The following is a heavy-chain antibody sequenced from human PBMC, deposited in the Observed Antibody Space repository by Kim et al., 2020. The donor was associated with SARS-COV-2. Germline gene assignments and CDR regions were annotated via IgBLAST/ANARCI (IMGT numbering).Heavy chain of an antibody. Sequence: GESLKISCKGSGYSFTSYWISWVRQMPGKGLEWMGRIDPSDSYTNYSPSFQGHVTISADKSISTAYLQWSSLKASDTAMYYCARHKYYDILTGDPYYYYYGMDVWGQGTTVTVSS. CDR1: GYSFTSYW. V-gene: IGHV5-10-1*01. CDR2: IDPSDSYT. CDR3: ARHKYYDILTGDPYYYYYGMDV. D-gene: IGHD3-9*01. J-gene: IGHJ6*02.